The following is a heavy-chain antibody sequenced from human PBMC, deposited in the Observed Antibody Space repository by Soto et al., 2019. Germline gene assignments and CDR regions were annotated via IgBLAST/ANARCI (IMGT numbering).Heavy chain of an antibody. V-gene: IGHV3-23*01. J-gene: IGHJ4*02. CDR3: ARESEDLTSNFDY. Sequence: EVQLLESGGGLVQPGGSLRLSCAGSGFNFSSFAMTWVRQAPGKGLEWVSTISGSGGSRFYAASVKGRFTLTRDNAKNSVYLDMNSLSAEDTAVYYCARESEDLTSNFDYWGQGTLVTVSS. CDR1: GFNFSSFA. CDR2: ISGSGGSR.